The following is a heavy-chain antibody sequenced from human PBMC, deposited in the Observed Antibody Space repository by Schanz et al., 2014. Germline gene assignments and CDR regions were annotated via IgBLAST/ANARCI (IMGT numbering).Heavy chain of an antibody. D-gene: IGHD1-20*01. J-gene: IGHJ4*02. V-gene: IGHV3-9*01. CDR2: ISGNSGNI. CDR3: AKGQITGTTGYFDG. CDR1: GFAFSDYG. Sequence: VQLVESGGGVVQPGKSLRLSCAASGFAFSDYGMHWVRQAPGKGLEWVSGISGNSGNIGYADSVKGRFTISRDNAKNFLYLQMNSLRPEDTAFYYCAKGQITGTTGYFDGWGQGTLVTVSS.